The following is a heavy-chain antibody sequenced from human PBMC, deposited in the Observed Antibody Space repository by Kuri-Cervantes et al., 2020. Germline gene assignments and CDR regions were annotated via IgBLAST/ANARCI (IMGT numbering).Heavy chain of an antibody. Sequence: GESLKISCAASGFTLSSYGMHWVRQAPGKGLEWVAVISYDGSNKYYADSVKGRFTISRDNSKNTLYLQMNSLRAEDTAVYYCAKAKQWLVLCMDVWGQGTTVTVSS. CDR1: GFTLSSYG. CDR3: AKAKQWLVLCMDV. D-gene: IGHD6-19*01. J-gene: IGHJ6*02. CDR2: ISYDGSNK. V-gene: IGHV3-30*18.